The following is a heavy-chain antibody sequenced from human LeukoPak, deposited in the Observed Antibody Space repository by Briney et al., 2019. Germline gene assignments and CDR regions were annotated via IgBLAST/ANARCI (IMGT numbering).Heavy chain of an antibody. CDR1: GGTFSSYT. D-gene: IGHD3-22*01. Sequence: SVKGSCKASGGTFSSYTISWVRQAPGQGLEWMGRIIPMLGIANYAQKFQGRVTITADTSTSTAYMELRSLRSDDTAVYYCARDKDDSSGYWDYWGQGTLVTVSS. V-gene: IGHV1-69*04. CDR3: ARDKDDSSGYWDY. J-gene: IGHJ4*02. CDR2: IIPMLGIA.